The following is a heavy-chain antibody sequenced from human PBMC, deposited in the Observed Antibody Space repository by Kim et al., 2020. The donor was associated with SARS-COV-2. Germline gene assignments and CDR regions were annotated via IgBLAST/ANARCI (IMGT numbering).Heavy chain of an antibody. Sequence: GGSLRLSCAASGFTFSGYAMSWVRQAPGEGLEWVSAITGSGDYAYYADSVRGRFTVSRDNSKNTLYLQINSLGAEDTAVYYWAKGRLASCFGATLYAWGR. V-gene: IGHV3-23*01. J-gene: IGHJ2*01. D-gene: IGHD2-21*01. CDR1: GFTFSGYA. CDR3: AKGRLASCFGATLYA. CDR2: ITGSGDYA.